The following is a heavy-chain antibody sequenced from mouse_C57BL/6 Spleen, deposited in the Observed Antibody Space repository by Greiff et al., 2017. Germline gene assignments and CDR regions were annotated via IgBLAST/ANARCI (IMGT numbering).Heavy chain of an antibody. Sequence: VQLQQSGPELVKPGASVKISCKASGYSFPGYYMNWVKQSPEKSLEWIGEINPSTGGTTYNQKFKAKATLTVDKSSSTAYMQLKSLTSEDSAVYYCARYSGSYWYFDVWGTGTTVTVSS. CDR3: ARYSGSYWYFDV. CDR1: GYSFPGYY. CDR2: INPSTGGT. D-gene: IGHD3-1*01. J-gene: IGHJ1*03. V-gene: IGHV1-42*01.